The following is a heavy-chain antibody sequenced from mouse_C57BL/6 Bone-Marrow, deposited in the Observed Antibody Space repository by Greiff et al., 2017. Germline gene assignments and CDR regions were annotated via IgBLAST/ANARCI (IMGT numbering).Heavy chain of an antibody. CDR1: GYTFTSYG. CDR3: ARGATVVGRYFDV. J-gene: IGHJ1*03. Sequence: VMLVESGAELARPGASVKLSCKASGYTFTSYGISWVKQRTGQGLEWIGEIYPRSGNTYYNEKFKGKATLTADKSSSTAYMELRSLTSEDSAVYFCARGATVVGRYFDVWGTGTTVTVSS. D-gene: IGHD1-1*01. V-gene: IGHV1-81*01. CDR2: IYPRSGNT.